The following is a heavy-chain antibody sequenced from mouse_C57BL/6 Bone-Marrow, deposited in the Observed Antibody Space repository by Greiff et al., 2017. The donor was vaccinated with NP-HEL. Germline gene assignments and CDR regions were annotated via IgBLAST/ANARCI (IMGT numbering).Heavy chain of an antibody. CDR3: ARSLYYYGSSPYWYFDV. J-gene: IGHJ1*03. CDR2: IYPGSGST. CDR1: GYTFTSYW. Sequence: VQLQQPGAELVKPGASVKMSCKASGYTFTSYWITWVKQRPGQGLEWIGDIYPGSGSTNYNEKFKSKATLTVDTSSSTAYMQLSSLTSEDSAVYYCARSLYYYGSSPYWYFDVWGTGTTVTVSS. D-gene: IGHD1-1*01. V-gene: IGHV1-55*01.